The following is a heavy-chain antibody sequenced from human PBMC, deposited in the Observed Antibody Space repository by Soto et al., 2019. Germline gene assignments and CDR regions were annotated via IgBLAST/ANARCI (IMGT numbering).Heavy chain of an antibody. CDR1: GFTFSNYV. Sequence: PVGPLRLSCTASGFTFSNYVMSWVRQAPGKGLEWVSAISVSGGESYDADSVKGLFTTTGDNSKNTFYLQMNSLRAEDTAIYYCAKEPTGITYYSYCLDVWGPGTTVTVSS. V-gene: IGHV3-23*01. D-gene: IGHD1-7*01. J-gene: IGHJ6*02. CDR3: AKEPTGITYYSYCLDV. CDR2: ISVSGGES.